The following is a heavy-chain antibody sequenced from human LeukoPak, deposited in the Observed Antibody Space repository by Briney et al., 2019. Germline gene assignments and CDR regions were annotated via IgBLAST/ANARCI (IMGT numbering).Heavy chain of an antibody. J-gene: IGHJ4*02. CDR2: IYRGGTT. D-gene: IGHD3-16*01. CDR1: GFTVSSNY. Sequence: PGGSLRLSCAASGFTVSSNYMSWVRQAPGKGLEWVSVIYRGGTTYYADSVKGRFTIPRDNAKNTLYLQMNSLRAEDTAVYYCARVRWGGLYYFDYWGQGTLVTVSS. V-gene: IGHV3-66*01. CDR3: ARVRWGGLYYFDY.